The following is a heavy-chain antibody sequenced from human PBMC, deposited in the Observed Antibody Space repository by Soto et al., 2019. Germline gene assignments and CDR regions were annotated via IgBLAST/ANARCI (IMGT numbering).Heavy chain of an antibody. D-gene: IGHD3-22*01. Sequence: EVQPLESGGGLVQPGGSLRLSCAASGFTFSSYAMSWVRQAPGKGLEWVSAISGSGGSTYYADSVKGRFTISRDNSKNTLYLQMTSLRAEDTAVYYCAKATTEYYDSSGYLGDAFDIWGQGTMVTVSS. CDR3: AKATTEYYDSSGYLGDAFDI. CDR1: GFTFSSYA. CDR2: ISGSGGST. J-gene: IGHJ3*02. V-gene: IGHV3-23*01.